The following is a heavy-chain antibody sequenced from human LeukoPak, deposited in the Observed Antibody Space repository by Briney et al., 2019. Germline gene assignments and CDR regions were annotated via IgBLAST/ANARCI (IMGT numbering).Heavy chain of an antibody. D-gene: IGHD2-21*01. V-gene: IGHV4-39*07. J-gene: IGHJ4*02. CDR1: GGSISSSSYY. CDR2: IYYSGST. CDR3: ARDLEGHFGGFFFDY. Sequence: SETLSLTCTVSGGSISSSSYYWGWIRQPPGKGLEWIGSIYYSGSTNYNPSLKSRVTISADTSKNQFSLKLSSVTAADTAVYYCARDLEGHFGGFFFDYWGQGTLVTVSS.